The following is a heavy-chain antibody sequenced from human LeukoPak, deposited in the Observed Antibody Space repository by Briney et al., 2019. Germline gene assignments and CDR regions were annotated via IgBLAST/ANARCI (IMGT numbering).Heavy chain of an antibody. CDR2: IYHSGST. CDR3: ARSPYYYDSSGYYRSPDAFDI. J-gene: IGHJ3*02. CDR1: GGSISSGGYF. Sequence: SQTLSLTCAVSGGSISSGGYFWNWIRQPPGKGLEWIGYIYHSGSTSYNPSLKSRVTISVDRSKTQFSLRLSSVTAADTAVYYCARSPYYYDSSGYYRSPDAFDIWGQGTMVTVSS. V-gene: IGHV4-30-2*01. D-gene: IGHD3-22*01.